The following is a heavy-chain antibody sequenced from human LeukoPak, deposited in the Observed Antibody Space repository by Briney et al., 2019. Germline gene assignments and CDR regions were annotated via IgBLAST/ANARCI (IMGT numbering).Heavy chain of an antibody. Sequence: ASVKVSCKVSGYTLTELSMHWVRQAPGKGLEWMGGFDPEDGETIYAQKFQGRVTMTEDTSTDTAYMELSSLRSEDTAVYYCARGLDYGDYKDAFDIWGQGTMVTVSS. D-gene: IGHD4-17*01. CDR1: GYTLTELS. V-gene: IGHV1-24*01. CDR2: FDPEDGET. J-gene: IGHJ3*02. CDR3: ARGLDYGDYKDAFDI.